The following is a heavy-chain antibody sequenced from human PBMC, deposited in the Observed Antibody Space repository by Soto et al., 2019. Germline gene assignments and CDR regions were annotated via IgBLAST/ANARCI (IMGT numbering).Heavy chain of an antibody. J-gene: IGHJ4*02. CDR1: GGSISSYY. D-gene: IGHD2-15*01. V-gene: IGHV4-59*01. Sequence: SETLSLTCTVSGGSISSYYWSWIRQPPGKGLEWIGYIYYSGSTNYNPSLKSRVTISVDTSKNQFSLKLSSVTAADTAVYYCARADLGYCSGGSCYPTYFDYWGQGTLVTVSS. CDR2: IYYSGST. CDR3: ARADLGYCSGGSCYPTYFDY.